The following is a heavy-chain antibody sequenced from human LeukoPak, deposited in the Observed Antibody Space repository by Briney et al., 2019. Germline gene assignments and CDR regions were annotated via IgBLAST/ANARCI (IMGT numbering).Heavy chain of an antibody. Sequence: PSETLSLTCTVSGGSISSYYWSWIRQPPGKGLEWIGYIYYSGSTNYNPSLKSRVTISVDTSKNQFSLKLSSVTAADTAVYYCARARSIVVVPALFDIWGQGTMVTVSS. CDR3: ARARSIVVVPALFDI. CDR2: IYYSGST. V-gene: IGHV4-59*01. CDR1: GGSISSYY. J-gene: IGHJ3*02. D-gene: IGHD2-2*01.